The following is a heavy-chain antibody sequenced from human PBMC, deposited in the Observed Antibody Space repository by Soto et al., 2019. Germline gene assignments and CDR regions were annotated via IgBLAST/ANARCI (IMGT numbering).Heavy chain of an antibody. CDR3: VREVRDNYYYFDS. D-gene: IGHD1-1*01. CDR1: GFTFSSST. CDR2: ISPSSGTI. J-gene: IGHJ4*02. Sequence: EVQLVESGGGWVRRGGSLRLSCAASGFTFSSSTMDWVRQAPGKGLEWVSYISPSSGTIYYADSVKGRFTISRDNAKNSLYLQMNSLRAEDTAVYYCVREVRDNYYYFDSRGQGTLVTVSS. V-gene: IGHV3-48*01.